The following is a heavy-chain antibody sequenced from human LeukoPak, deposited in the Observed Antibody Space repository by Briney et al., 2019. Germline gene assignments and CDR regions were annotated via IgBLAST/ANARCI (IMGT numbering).Heavy chain of an antibody. Sequence: PGGSLRLSCAASGFTFSSYAMSWVRQAPGKGLEWVSVIYSGGSTYYADSVKGRFTISRDNSKNTLYLQMNSLRAEDTAVYYCARDLGVVPAAMQDYYYGMDVWGQGTTVTVSS. CDR1: GFTFSSYA. D-gene: IGHD2-2*01. CDR2: IYSGGST. J-gene: IGHJ6*02. CDR3: ARDLGVVPAAMQDYYYGMDV. V-gene: IGHV3-66*01.